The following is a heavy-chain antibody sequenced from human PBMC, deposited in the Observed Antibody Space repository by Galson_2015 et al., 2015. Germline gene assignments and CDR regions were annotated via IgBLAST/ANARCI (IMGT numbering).Heavy chain of an antibody. V-gene: IGHV3-30*07. CDR2: ISYDGSNK. J-gene: IGHJ4*02. D-gene: IGHD2-15*01. CDR1: GFTFSSYA. Sequence: SLRLSCAASGFTFSSYAMHWVRQAPGKGLEWVAVISYDGSNKYYADSVKGRFTISKDNAKNSLYLQMNSLRAEDTAVYYCARDFCSGGSCLSDWGQGTLVTVSS. CDR3: ARDFCSGGSCLSD.